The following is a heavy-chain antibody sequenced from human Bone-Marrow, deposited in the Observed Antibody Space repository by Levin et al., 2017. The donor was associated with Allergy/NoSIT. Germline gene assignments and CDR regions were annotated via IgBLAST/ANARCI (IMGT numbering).Heavy chain of an antibody. V-gene: IGHV3-9*01. CDR1: GFTFEDYA. J-gene: IGHJ5*02. CDR2: IGWNGREI. CDR3: AKDGLPKRVFNGPKVLVNGWFDP. Sequence: PGGSLRLSCTVSGFTFEDYAMHWFRQRPGKGLEWVSGIGWNGREIAYADSVSGRFTISRDNVKKSLYLQMTSLTKEDTGIYYCAKDGLPKRVFNGPKVLVNGWFDPWGHGTLVTVSS. D-gene: IGHD2-8*01.